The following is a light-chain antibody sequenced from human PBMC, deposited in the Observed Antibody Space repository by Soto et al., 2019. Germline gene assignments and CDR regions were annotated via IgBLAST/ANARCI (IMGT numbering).Light chain of an antibody. Sequence: IHVTLSPSSLSAPIGDRVTITCRASQSISSYLNWYQQKPGKAPKLLIYAASSLQSGVPSRFSGSGSGTDFTLTISSLQPEDFATYYCQQSYSILWTFGQGTKVDIK. J-gene: IGKJ1*01. CDR2: AAS. CDR1: QSISSY. V-gene: IGKV1-39*01. CDR3: QQSYSILWT.